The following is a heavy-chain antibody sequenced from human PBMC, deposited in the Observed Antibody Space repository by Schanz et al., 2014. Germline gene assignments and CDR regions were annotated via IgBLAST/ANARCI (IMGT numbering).Heavy chain of an antibody. V-gene: IGHV3-33*08. CDR3: ARAYSSRWYSFVC. CDR2: IWDDGSKK. J-gene: IGHJ4*02. Sequence: SCAPSGFTFSTNDMHWIRQAPGKGLECVACIWDDGSKKDYADSVKGRFTISRDNSKNTLYLKMNRLRVEDRAVVYCARAYSSRWYSFVCWGQGSLVTGYS. D-gene: IGHD6-13*01. CDR1: GFTFSTND.